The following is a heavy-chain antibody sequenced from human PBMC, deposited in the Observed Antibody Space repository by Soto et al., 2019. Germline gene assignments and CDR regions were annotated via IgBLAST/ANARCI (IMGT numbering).Heavy chain of an antibody. D-gene: IGHD1-26*01. J-gene: IGHJ6*02. V-gene: IGHV4-39*01. CDR3: ARTSGSYGAYGLDV. CDR1: GGSISSSRYS. Sequence: QLQLQESGPGLVKPSETLSLTCTVSGGSISSSRYSWVWIRQPPGKGLEWIGSISYSGSTHYNPSLKSRVTIFEDTSKTQFSLKLSSVTAADTAVYYCARTSGSYGAYGLDVWGQGTTVTVS. CDR2: ISYSGST.